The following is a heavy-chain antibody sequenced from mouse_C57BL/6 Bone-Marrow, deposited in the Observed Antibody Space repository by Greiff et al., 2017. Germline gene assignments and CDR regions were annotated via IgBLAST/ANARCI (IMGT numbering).Heavy chain of an antibody. CDR1: GFTFSSYG. CDR3: ARWGLLFSFDY. V-gene: IGHV5-6*01. J-gene: IGHJ2*01. CDR2: ISSGGSYT. D-gene: IGHD2-3*01. Sequence: EVQLVESGGDLVKPGASLKLSCAASGFTFSSYGMSWVRQTPDKRLEWVANISSGGSYTYYPDSVKGRFTISSDNAKNTLYLQMSRLKSEDTAMYCCARWGLLFSFDYWGRGTALTVSS.